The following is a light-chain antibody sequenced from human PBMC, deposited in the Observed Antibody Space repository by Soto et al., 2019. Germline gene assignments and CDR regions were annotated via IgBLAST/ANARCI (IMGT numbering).Light chain of an antibody. V-gene: IGLV2-23*01. CDR3: CSYAGSSTPYV. CDR2: EGS. J-gene: IGLJ1*01. CDR1: SSDIGGYNL. Sequence: QSVLTQPASVSGSPGQSITISCTGTSSDIGGYNLVSWYQQHPGKAPKVMIYEGSKRPSGVSNRFSGSKSGNTASLTISGLQAEDEADYYCCSYAGSSTPYVFGTGPKLTVL.